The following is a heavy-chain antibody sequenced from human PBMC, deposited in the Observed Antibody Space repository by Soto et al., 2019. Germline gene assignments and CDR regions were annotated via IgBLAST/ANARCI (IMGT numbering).Heavy chain of an antibody. CDR3: ARDPYSSRRSYYYYGMDV. Sequence: ASVKVSCKASGYTFTGYYMHWVRQAPGQGLEWMGWIIPNSGGTNYAQKFQGRVTMTRDTSISTAYMELSRLRSDDTAVYYCARDPYSSRRSYYYYGMDVWGQGTTVTVSS. CDR2: IIPNSGGT. V-gene: IGHV1-2*02. J-gene: IGHJ6*02. CDR1: GYTFTGYY. D-gene: IGHD6-13*01.